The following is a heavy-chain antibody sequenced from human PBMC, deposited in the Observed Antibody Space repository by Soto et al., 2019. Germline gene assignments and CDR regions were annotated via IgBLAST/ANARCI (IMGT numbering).Heavy chain of an antibody. V-gene: IGHV3-23*01. CDR2: LSATGGST. D-gene: IGHD3-22*01. J-gene: IGHJ3*02. Sequence: GGSLRLSCVASGFTFSSHAMSWVRQAPGKGLEWVSSLSATGGSTYYADSVKGRFSISRDNSKNTLRLQMNSLRVEDTAVYYCARDTEYYVSSDYYPVDAFNISGQGTMVTVSS. CDR3: ARDTEYYVSSDYYPVDAFNI. CDR1: GFTFSSHA.